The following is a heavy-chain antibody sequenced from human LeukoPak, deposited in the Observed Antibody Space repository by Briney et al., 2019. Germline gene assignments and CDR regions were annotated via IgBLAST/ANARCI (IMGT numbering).Heavy chain of an antibody. V-gene: IGHV3-53*01. CDR3: VSHSDSLTSDSFAY. Sequence: GGSLRLSCAPPGFTLCGIYMRGHGRAQGRGLEGVTIIYRDSNTYYADSVKGRSTVSRDNSKNTLSLQMNSLRAEDTAMYYCVSHSDSLTSDSFAYSGRGTLVTVSS. D-gene: IGHD3-9*01. CDR2: IYRDSNT. CDR1: GFTLCGIY. J-gene: IGHJ4*02.